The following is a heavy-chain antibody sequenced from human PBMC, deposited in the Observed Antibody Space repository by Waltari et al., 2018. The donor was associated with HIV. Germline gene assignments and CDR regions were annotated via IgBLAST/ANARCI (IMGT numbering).Heavy chain of an antibody. J-gene: IGHJ4*02. V-gene: IGHV4-39*01. CDR2: VYSNGVT. CDR1: TGYITQSYY. CDR3: ATLRTVTGTIDD. D-gene: IGHD4-17*01. Sequence: QLQLQESGPALVKPSDTLPLTCPVSTGYITQSYYWGWVRQSPGTGLEWIGTVYSNGVTHCTPSLESRVTMSVDTSKNQFSLTLTSVTAADTALYFCATLRTVTGTIDDWGQGILVTVSS.